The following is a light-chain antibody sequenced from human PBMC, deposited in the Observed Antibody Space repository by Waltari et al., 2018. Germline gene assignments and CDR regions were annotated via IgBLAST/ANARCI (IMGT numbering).Light chain of an antibody. CDR2: AAS. CDR3: QQSYSTRALT. J-gene: IGKJ4*01. Sequence: DIQMTQSPSSLSASVGDRVTITCQASQSINVYLNWYQHKPGKAPKLLIYAASTLQNGVPSRFSGSGSETDFTLTISSLQPEDSAIYYCQQSYSTRALTFGGGTKVGI. CDR1: QSINVY. V-gene: IGKV1-39*01.